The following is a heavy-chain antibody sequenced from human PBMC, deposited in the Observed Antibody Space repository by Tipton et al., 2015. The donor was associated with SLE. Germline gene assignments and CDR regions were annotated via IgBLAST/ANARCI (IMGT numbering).Heavy chain of an antibody. CDR3: ARDRSSSWGGNAFDI. J-gene: IGHJ3*02. V-gene: IGHV4-34*01. CDR1: GESFSGYY. CDR2: INHIGST. D-gene: IGHD6-13*01. Sequence: TLSLTCAVYGESFSGYYCSWIRQSPGKGLEWIGEINHIGSTYYNPSLKSRVTISVDTSKNQFSLKLSSVTAADTAVYYCARDRSSSWGGNAFDICGQGTMVTVSS.